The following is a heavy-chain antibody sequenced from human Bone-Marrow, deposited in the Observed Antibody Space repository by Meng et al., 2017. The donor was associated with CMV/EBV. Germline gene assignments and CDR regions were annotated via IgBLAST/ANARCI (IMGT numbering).Heavy chain of an antibody. J-gene: IGHJ6*02. CDR1: GITFSSAW. V-gene: IGHV3-15*01. D-gene: IGHD4/OR15-4a*01. CDR2: IKSKIDGGTT. CDR3: AKAVLGRRYYYYGMDV. Sequence: GGSLRLSCAASGITFSSAWMSWVRQAPGKGLEWVGRIKSKIDGGTTDYAAPVKGRFTISRDNSKNTLYLQMNSLRAEDTAVYYCAKAVLGRRYYYYGMDVWGQGTTVTVSS.